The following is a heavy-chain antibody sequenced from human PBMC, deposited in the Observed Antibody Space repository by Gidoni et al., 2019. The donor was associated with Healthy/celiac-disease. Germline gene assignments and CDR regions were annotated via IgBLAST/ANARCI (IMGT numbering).Heavy chain of an antibody. CDR2: GET. V-gene: IGHV1-24*01. D-gene: IGHD3-9*01. CDR3: ATQSSDILTGYYKGDAFDI. J-gene: IGHJ3*02. Sequence: GETIYAQKFQGRVTMTEDTSTDTAYMELSSLRSEDTAVYYCATQSSDILTGYYKGDAFDIWGQGTMVTVSS.